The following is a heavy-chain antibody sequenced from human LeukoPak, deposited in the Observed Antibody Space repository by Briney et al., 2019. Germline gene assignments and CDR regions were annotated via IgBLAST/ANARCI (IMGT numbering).Heavy chain of an antibody. CDR3: AKGWYNGPNWFDH. Sequence: PGGSLRLSCAGSGFTFRSYAMSWVRQAPGKGLEWVSGVTGSASSTYYADSVKGRFTISRDNSKNILYLQMNSLRVEDTAVYYCAKGWYNGPNWFDHWGQGTLVTVSS. CDR1: GFTFRSYA. D-gene: IGHD1-14*01. V-gene: IGHV3-23*01. J-gene: IGHJ5*02. CDR2: VTGSASST.